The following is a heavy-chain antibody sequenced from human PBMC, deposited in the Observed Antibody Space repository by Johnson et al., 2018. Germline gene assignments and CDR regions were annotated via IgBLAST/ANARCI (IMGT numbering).Heavy chain of an antibody. CDR1: GFSFSRHT. CDR3: ARVASVVVAAIPYYYYYMDV. D-gene: IGHD2-15*01. Sequence: EVQLVESGGGLVKPGGSLRLSCAASGFSFSRHTMNWVRQVPGKGLEWVSCISSDTGYIYYSDSVKGRFTISRDTAKNSLYLQMNSLRAGDTAVYYCARVASVVVAAIPYYYYYMDVWGKGTTVTVSS. J-gene: IGHJ6*03. CDR2: ISSDTGYI. V-gene: IGHV3-21*01.